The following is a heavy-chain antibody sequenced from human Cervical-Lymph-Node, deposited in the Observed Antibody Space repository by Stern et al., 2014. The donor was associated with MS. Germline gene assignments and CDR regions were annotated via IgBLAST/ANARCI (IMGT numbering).Heavy chain of an antibody. CDR3: TREATAHSGTFDF. Sequence: VQLVESGAEMKKPGSSVKVSCKASGGSFSSYAVNWVRQAPGQGPEWMGGVIPMYGAANDAQKFQGRVTLIADESTSTAYMELISLTSEDTAVYYCTREATAHSGTFDFWGQGTLVTV. J-gene: IGHJ4*02. V-gene: IGHV1-69*01. D-gene: IGHD1-14*01. CDR2: VIPMYGAA. CDR1: GGSFSSYA.